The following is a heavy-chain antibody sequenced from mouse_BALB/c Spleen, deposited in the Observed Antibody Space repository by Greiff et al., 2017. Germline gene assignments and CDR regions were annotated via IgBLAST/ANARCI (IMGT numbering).Heavy chain of an antibody. CDR1: GDSITSGY. V-gene: IGHV3-8*02. Sequence: EVHLVESGPSLVKPSQTLSLTCSVTGDSITSGYWNWIRKFPGNKLEYMGYISYSGSTYYNPSLKSRISITRDTSKNQYYLQLNSVTTEDTATYYCARSPYYGSHAMDYWGQGTSVTVSS. CDR2: ISYSGST. J-gene: IGHJ4*01. D-gene: IGHD1-2*01. CDR3: ARSPYYGSHAMDY.